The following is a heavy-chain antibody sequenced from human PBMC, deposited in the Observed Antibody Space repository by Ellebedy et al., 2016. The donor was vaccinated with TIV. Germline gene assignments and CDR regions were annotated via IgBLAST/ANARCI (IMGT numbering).Heavy chain of an antibody. Sequence: SETLSLXXAVYGGSFSGYYWTWIRQPPGRGLEWIGEINHSGSTNYNPSLKSRVTISVDTSKNQFSLKLTSVTAADTAVYYCPGGDYHGSVSYLRYWGQGTPVTVSS. V-gene: IGHV4-34*01. D-gene: IGHD3-10*01. CDR2: INHSGST. J-gene: IGHJ4*02. CDR1: GGSFSGYY. CDR3: PGGDYHGSVSYLRY.